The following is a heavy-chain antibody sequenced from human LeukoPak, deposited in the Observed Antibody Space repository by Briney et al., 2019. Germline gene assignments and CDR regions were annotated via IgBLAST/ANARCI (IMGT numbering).Heavy chain of an antibody. CDR3: ATGDKELLFKLGKGGFDP. Sequence: GGSLRLSCAASGFTFSSYAMHWVRQAPGKGLEWVAIISYDGSNKYYAESVKGRFTISRDNSKNTLYLQMNSLRAEDTAVYYCATGDKELLFKLGKGGFDPWGQGTLVTVSS. D-gene: IGHD2-2*01. CDR1: GFTFSSYA. V-gene: IGHV3-30*04. J-gene: IGHJ5*02. CDR2: ISYDGSNK.